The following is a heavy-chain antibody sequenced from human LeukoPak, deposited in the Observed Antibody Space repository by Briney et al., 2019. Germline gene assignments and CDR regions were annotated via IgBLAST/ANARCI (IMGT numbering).Heavy chain of an antibody. D-gene: IGHD3-10*02. CDR1: GFTFDDYA. J-gene: IGHJ6*04. V-gene: IGHV3-9*01. Sequence: QAGGSLRLSCAASGFTFDDYAMHWVRHAPGKGLEWVSGISWNSGSIGYADSVKGRFTISRDNAKNSLYLRMNSLRAEDTAVYYCAELGITMIGGVWGKGTTVTISS. CDR3: AELGITMIGGV. CDR2: ISWNSGSI.